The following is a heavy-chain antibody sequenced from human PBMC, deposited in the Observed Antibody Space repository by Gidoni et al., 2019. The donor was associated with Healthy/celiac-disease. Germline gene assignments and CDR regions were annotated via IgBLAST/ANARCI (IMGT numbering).Heavy chain of an antibody. J-gene: IGHJ6*02. CDR2: IWYDGSNK. V-gene: IGHV3-33*01. Sequence: QVQLVESGGGVVQPGRSLRLSCAAYGFTFSSYGMHWVRQAPGKGLEWVAVIWYDGSNKYYADSVKGRFTISRDNSKNTLYLQMNSLRAEDTAVYYCARSAPGITGTSEYYYYGVDVWGQGTTVTVSS. CDR1: GFTFSSYG. D-gene: IGHD1-7*01. CDR3: ARSAPGITGTSEYYYYGVDV.